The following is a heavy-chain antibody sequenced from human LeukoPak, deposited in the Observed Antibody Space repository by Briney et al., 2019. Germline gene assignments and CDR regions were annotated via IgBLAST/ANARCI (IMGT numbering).Heavy chain of an antibody. V-gene: IGHV3-74*01. CDR1: GFTFSSYW. Sequence: GGSLRLSCAASGFTFSSYWMHWVRQGPGKGLVWVSRINSDGSITTYADSVKGRFTIPRDNAKNTLYLQMNSLRAEDTAVYYCAAGEELESHYYDSSGHDYWGQGTLVTVSS. CDR2: INSDGSIT. CDR3: AAGEELESHYYDSSGHDY. D-gene: IGHD3-22*01. J-gene: IGHJ4*02.